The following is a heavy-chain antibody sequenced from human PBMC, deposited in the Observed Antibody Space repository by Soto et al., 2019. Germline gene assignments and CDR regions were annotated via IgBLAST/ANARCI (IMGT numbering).Heavy chain of an antibody. D-gene: IGHD4-17*01. CDR2: IFYAGDT. J-gene: IGHJ5*02. CDR3: AREGDYRTWFEP. V-gene: IGHV4-31*03. CDR1: GESIATGAFY. Sequence: LTCTVSGESIATGAFYWSWIRLQSGKGPEWIGSIFYAGDTYYNPSLKSRVEISLDGSQNQFSLNLRSVTAADTAVYYCAREGDYRTWFEPWGPGTLVTVSS.